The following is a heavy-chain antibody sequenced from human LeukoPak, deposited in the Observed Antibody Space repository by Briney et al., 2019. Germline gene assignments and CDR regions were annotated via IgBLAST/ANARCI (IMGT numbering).Heavy chain of an antibody. CDR2: INHSGST. D-gene: IGHD6-19*01. CDR1: GGSFSGYY. J-gene: IGHJ3*02. V-gene: IGHV4-34*01. CDR3: ARIEGLGAFDI. Sequence: SETLSLTCAVYGGSFSGYYWSWIRQPPGKGLEWIGEINHSGSTNYKPSLKSRVTISVDTSKNHLSLKLSSVTAADTAVYYCARIEGLGAFDIWGQGTMVTVSS.